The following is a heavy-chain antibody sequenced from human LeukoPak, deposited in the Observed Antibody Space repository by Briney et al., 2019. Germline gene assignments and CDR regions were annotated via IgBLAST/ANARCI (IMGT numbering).Heavy chain of an antibody. Sequence: SETLSLTCAVYGGSFSGYYWSWIRQPPGKGLEWIGEINHSGSTNYNPSLKSRVTISVDTSKNQFSLKLSSVTAADTAVYYCARGSYSYYYGSGSGWYYYYGMDVWGQGTTVTVSS. CDR2: INHSGST. D-gene: IGHD3-10*01. CDR1: GGSFSGYY. CDR3: ARGSYSYYYGSGSGWYYYYGMDV. V-gene: IGHV4-34*01. J-gene: IGHJ6*02.